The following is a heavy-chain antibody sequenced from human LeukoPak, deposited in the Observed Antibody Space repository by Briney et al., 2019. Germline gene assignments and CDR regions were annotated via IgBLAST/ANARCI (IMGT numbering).Heavy chain of an antibody. J-gene: IGHJ4*02. CDR2: ISGSGGST. CDR1: GFTFRNYA. D-gene: IGHD6-19*01. Sequence: GGSLRLSCAASGFTFRNYAMSWVRQAPGKGLEWVSAISGSGGSTYSADSVKGRFTISRDNSKNTLYLQINSLRAEDTAVYYCAKPISSGWYSFDYWGQGTLVTVSS. CDR3: AKPISSGWYSFDY. V-gene: IGHV3-23*01.